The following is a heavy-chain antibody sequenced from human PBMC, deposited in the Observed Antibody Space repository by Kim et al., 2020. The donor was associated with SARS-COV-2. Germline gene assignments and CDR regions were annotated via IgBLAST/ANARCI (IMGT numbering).Heavy chain of an antibody. CDR2: ISAYNGNT. J-gene: IGHJ6*02. Sequence: ASVKVSCKASGYTFTSYGISWVRQAPGQGLEWVGWISAYNGNTNYAQKLQGRVTMTTDTSTSTAYMELRSLRSDDTAVYYCAREGDTAMVLGRWGHNYYYYYGMDVWGQGTTVTVSS. CDR3: AREGDTAMVLGRWGHNYYYYYGMDV. D-gene: IGHD5-18*01. V-gene: IGHV1-18*01. CDR1: GYTFTSYG.